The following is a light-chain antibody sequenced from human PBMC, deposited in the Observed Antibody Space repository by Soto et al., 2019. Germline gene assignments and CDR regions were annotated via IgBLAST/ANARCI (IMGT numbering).Light chain of an antibody. CDR2: DAS. V-gene: IGKV3-11*01. CDR1: QSVSSY. Sequence: EIVLTQSPATLSLSPGERATLSCRASQSVSSYLAWYQQKPGQAPRLLIYDASNRATGIPDRFSGSGSGTDFTLTISRLEPEDFAVFYCQHYDSLPITVGQGTKVDIK. CDR3: QHYDSLPIT. J-gene: IGKJ1*01.